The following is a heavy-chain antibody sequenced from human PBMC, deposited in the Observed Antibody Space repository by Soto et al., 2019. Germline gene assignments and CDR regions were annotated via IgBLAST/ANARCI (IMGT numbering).Heavy chain of an antibody. Sequence: GGSLRLSCAASGFTFSSYAMSWVRQAPGKGLEWVSAISGSGGSTYYSDSVKGRFTISRDNSKNTLYLQMNSLSAEDTAVYYCAKVNSAISFHCSSTSCYKNAFDIWGQGTMVTVSS. D-gene: IGHD2-2*02. CDR3: AKVNSAISFHCSSTSCYKNAFDI. J-gene: IGHJ3*02. CDR2: ISGSGGST. CDR1: GFTFSSYA. V-gene: IGHV3-23*01.